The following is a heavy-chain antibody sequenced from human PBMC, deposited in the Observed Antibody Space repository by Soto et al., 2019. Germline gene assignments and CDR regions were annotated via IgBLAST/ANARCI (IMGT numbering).Heavy chain of an antibody. V-gene: IGHV3-30-3*01. Sequence: PGGSLRLSCAAPGFTFSIYALHWVRQAPGKGLEWVAVMSPNGNNQYYADSVKGRFTISRDTSESTLYLQMTRLRPDDTAVYYCATGANFYYGTSRYWGQGTLVTVSS. D-gene: IGHD3-10*01. CDR3: ATGANFYYGTSRY. CDR2: MSPNGNNQ. CDR1: GFTFSIYA. J-gene: IGHJ4*02.